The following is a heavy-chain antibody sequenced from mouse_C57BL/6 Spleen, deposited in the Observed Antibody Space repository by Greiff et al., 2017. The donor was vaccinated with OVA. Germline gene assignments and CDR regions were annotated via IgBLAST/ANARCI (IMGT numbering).Heavy chain of an antibody. CDR2: INPNNGGT. J-gene: IGHJ2*01. D-gene: IGHD2-3*01. CDR1: GYTFTDYY. Sequence: EVQLQQSGPELVKPGASVKISCKASGYTFTDYYMNWVKQSHGKSLEWIGDINPNNGGTSYNQKFKGKATLTVDKSSSTAYMELRSLTSEDSAVYYCARSMMVRYYFDYWGQGTTLTVSS. CDR3: ARSMMVRYYFDY. V-gene: IGHV1-26*01.